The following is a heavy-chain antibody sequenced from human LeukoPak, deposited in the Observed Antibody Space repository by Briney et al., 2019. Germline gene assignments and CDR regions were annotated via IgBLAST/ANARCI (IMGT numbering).Heavy chain of an antibody. CDR1: GFTFSSYG. CDR2: ISYHGDNQ. CDR3: ARELSGYYYYYMDV. V-gene: IGHV3-30*03. J-gene: IGHJ6*03. Sequence: GGSLRLSCAASGFTFSSYGMHWVRQAPGKGLEWVAVISYHGDNQYYADSVKGRFTVSRDNAKNSLSLQMNSLRAEDTAVYYCARELSGYYYYYMDVWDKGTTVTVSS.